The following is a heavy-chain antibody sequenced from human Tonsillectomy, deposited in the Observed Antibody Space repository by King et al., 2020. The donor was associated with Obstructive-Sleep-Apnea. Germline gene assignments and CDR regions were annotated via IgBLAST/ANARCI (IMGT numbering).Heavy chain of an antibody. V-gene: IGHV3-30*02. CDR1: GFTFSSYG. J-gene: IGHJ5*02. Sequence: VQLVESGGGVVQPGGSLRLSCAASGFTFSSYGMHWVRQAPGKGLEWVAFIRYDGSNKYYADSAKGRFTISRDNSKNTLYLQMNSLRAEDTALYYCAKDRYDSSGYYYVPWFDPWGQGTLVTVSS. CDR2: IRYDGSNK. D-gene: IGHD3-22*01. CDR3: AKDRYDSSGYYYVPWFDP.